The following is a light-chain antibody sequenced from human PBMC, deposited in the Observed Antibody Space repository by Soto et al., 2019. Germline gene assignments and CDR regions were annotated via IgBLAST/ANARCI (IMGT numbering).Light chain of an antibody. CDR1: QSLLTSDGDTY. J-gene: IGKJ4*01. Sequence: EVVMTQSPLSLPVTLGQPASISCRSSQSLLTSDGDTYLNWFHQRPGQSPRRLIYKVSKRDSGVPDRFSGSGSGTDFTLTITSLQPEDFATYYCQQSYTTALTFGGGTKVEIK. V-gene: IGKV2-30*01. CDR2: KVS. CDR3: QQSYTTALT.